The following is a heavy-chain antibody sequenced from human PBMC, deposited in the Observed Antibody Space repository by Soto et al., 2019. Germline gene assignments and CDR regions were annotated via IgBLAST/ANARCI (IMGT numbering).Heavy chain of an antibody. V-gene: IGHV2-5*02. CDR2: IYWDDDK. CDR3: AHRRETPWSDNSNWNNWFDP. D-gene: IGHD6-13*01. CDR1: GFSLSTSGVG. Sequence: SGPTLVNPTQTLMLTCTFSGFSLSTSGVGVGWIRQPPGKALEWLALIYWDDDKRYSPSLKSRLTITKDTSKNQVVLTMTKMDPVDTATYYCAHRRETPWSDNSNWNNWFDPWGQGTLVTV. J-gene: IGHJ5*02.